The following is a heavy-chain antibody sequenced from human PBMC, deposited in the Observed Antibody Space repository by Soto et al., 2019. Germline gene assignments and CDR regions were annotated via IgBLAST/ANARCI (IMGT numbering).Heavy chain of an antibody. D-gene: IGHD2-8*01. J-gene: IGHJ5*02. CDR2: ISGSGGST. V-gene: IGHV3-23*01. CDR1: GFTFSSYA. Sequence: GGSLRLSCAASGFTFSSYAMSWVRQAPGKGLEWVSAISGSGGSTYYADSVKGRFTISRDNSKNTLYLQMNSLRAEDTAVYYCAKDITDIVLMVYAAGMGFGFDPWGQGTLVTVSS. CDR3: AKDITDIVLMVYAAGMGFGFDP.